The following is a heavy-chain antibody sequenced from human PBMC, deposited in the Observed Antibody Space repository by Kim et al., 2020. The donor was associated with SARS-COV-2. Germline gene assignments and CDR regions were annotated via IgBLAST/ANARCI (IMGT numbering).Heavy chain of an antibody. Sequence: SETLSLTCAVYNGSFSGYSWSWIRQPPGKGLEWIGEINHSGSTDYNPSLMSRVTISLDTSTRQFSLKLSTVTAADTAMYYCASSAIGSDYWGQGTLVTV. CDR1: NGSFSGYS. CDR3: ASSAIGSDY. J-gene: IGHJ4*02. D-gene: IGHD3-22*01. CDR2: INHSGST. V-gene: IGHV4-34*01.